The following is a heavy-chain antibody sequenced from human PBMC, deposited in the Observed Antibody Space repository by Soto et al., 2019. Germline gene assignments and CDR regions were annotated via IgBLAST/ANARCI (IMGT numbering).Heavy chain of an antibody. V-gene: IGHV3-23*01. J-gene: IGHJ5*02. D-gene: IGHD3-10*01. CDR1: GFTFGTTD. CDR3: VKNSGGFNP. Sequence: QLLQSGGGLVQPGGSLTLSCAASGFTFGTTDMSWVRQAPGEGLEWVSTINGSGGFTYYADSVKGRFTISRDNSRNTVYLQMNSLRCDDTALYYCVKNSGGFNPWCQGALVTVSS. CDR2: INGSGGFT.